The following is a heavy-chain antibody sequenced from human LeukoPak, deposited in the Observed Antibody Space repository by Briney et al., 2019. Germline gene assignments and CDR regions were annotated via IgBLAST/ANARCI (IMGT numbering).Heavy chain of an antibody. V-gene: IGHV3-74*01. Sequence: GGSLRLSCAASGFTFSSYWMHWVRQAPGKGLVWVSRINTDGSSTTYADSVKGRFTISRDNGRNTLYLQMNSLRAEDTAAYYCAKGIVYSYLPGHYFDYWGQGTLVTVSS. D-gene: IGHD5-18*01. CDR1: GFTFSSYW. CDR3: AKGIVYSYLPGHYFDY. CDR2: INTDGSST. J-gene: IGHJ4*02.